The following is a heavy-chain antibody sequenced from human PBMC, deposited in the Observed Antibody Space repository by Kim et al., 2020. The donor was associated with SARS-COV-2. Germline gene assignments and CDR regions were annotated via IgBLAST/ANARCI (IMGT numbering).Heavy chain of an antibody. V-gene: IGHV4-59*08. D-gene: IGHD6-6*01. CDR3: ARQGTISARPACFDP. Sequence: SETLSLTCTVSGGSISSYYWSWIRQPPGKGLEWIGYIYDSGNTNYNPYLKSRVIISLDTSKNQFSLRLNSVTAADTAVYYCARQGTISARPACFDPWGQGTLVTVSS. CDR2: IYDSGNT. J-gene: IGHJ5*02. CDR1: GGSISSYY.